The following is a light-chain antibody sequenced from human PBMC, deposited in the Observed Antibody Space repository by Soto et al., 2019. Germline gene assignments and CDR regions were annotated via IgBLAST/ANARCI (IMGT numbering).Light chain of an antibody. J-gene: IGLJ1*01. Sequence: QSALTQPASVSGSPGQSITISCTGTSSDVGGYNFVSWYQQHPGKAPKLLIYDVINRPSGVPNRFSGSKSGNTASLTISGLQAEDEADYYCNSCTSANTYVFGTGTKLTV. V-gene: IGLV2-14*03. CDR2: DVI. CDR3: NSCTSANTYV. CDR1: SSDVGGYNF.